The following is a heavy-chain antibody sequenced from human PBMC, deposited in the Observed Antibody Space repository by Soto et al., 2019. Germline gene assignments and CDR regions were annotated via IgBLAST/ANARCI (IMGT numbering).Heavy chain of an antibody. V-gene: IGHV4-59*01. CDR1: GVSISSDY. CDR3: ARQGVELTTIWANWFDP. D-gene: IGHD4-4*01. J-gene: IGHJ5*02. CDR2: IYYRGST. Sequence: SETLSLTCTVSGVSISSDYWSWIRQPPGKGLEWIGYIYYRGSTNYNPSLKSRVSISVDRSKNQFSLKLSSVTAADTAVYFCARQGVELTTIWANWFDPWGQGTLVTV.